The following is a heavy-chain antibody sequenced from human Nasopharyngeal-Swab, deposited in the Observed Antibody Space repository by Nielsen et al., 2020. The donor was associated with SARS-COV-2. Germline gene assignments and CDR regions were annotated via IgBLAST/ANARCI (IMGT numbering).Heavy chain of an antibody. D-gene: IGHD1-1*01. V-gene: IGHV1-8*01. J-gene: IGHJ4*02. CDR2: MNLDSGDT. CDR3: ARGPRPKRHLDY. CDR1: GYTFASCD. Sequence: ASVKDSCKTSGYTFASCDINWVRQATGRGLEWVGWMNLDSGDTHYAQEFQGKVTLTRDTSRSTAYMELSSLRSEDTAVYYCARGPRPKRHLDYWGQGTLVTVSS.